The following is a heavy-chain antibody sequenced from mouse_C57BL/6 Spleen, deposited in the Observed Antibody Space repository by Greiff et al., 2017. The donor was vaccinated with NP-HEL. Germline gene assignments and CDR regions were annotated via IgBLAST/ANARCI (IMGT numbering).Heavy chain of an antibody. CDR3: ARDYGSSHWYFDV. J-gene: IGHJ1*03. CDR2: IDPEDGET. D-gene: IGHD1-1*01. Sequence: EVQLQQSGAELVKPGASVKFSCTASGFNIKDYYMHWVKQRTEQGLEWIGRIDPEDGETKYAANFQGKATITADPASNTAYLQLSSLTSEDTAVYYCARDYGSSHWYFDVWGTGTTVTVSS. V-gene: IGHV14-2*01. CDR1: GFNIKDYY.